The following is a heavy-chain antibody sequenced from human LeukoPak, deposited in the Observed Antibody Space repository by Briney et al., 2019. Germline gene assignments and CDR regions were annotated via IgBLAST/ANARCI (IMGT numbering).Heavy chain of an antibody. V-gene: IGHV4-59*01. J-gene: IGHJ3*01. D-gene: IGHD5-18*01. CDR3: ARVETDWAFDY. Sequence: SETLSLTCTVSGAPIRSYYWSWIRQPPGKGLEWIGYVHYSRGTTYNPSLRSRVTMSVDTSKDQFSLRLSSVTAADTAVYYCARVETDWAFDYWGQGTMVTVSS. CDR1: GAPIRSYY. CDR2: VHYSRGT.